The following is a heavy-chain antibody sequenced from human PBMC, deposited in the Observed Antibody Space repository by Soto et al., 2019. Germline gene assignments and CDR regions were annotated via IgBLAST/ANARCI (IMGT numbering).Heavy chain of an antibody. CDR1: GFAFSSYA. D-gene: IGHD3-3*01. CDR3: AKVLHDFWTNDAFDI. V-gene: IGHV3-23*01. CDR2: ISGSGGST. J-gene: IGHJ3*02. Sequence: EVQLLESGGGLVQPGGSLRLSCAASGFAFSSYAMSWVRQAPGKGLEWVSAISGSGGSTFYPDSVQGRFTISRDNSKNTPYLQMISLRVEDTAVYYCAKVLHDFWTNDAFDIWGQGTMVTVSS.